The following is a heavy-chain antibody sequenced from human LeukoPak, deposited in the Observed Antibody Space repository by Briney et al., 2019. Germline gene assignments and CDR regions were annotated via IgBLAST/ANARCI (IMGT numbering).Heavy chain of an antibody. V-gene: IGHV1-46*01. CDR2: INPSGGST. CDR3: ARDHSQDTIFGVVIISRFDP. CDR1: GYTFTSYY. D-gene: IGHD3-3*01. Sequence: ASVKVSCKASGYTFTSYYMHWVRQAPGQGLEWMGIINPSGGSTSYAQKFQGRVTMTRDTSTSTVYMELSSLRSEDTAVYYCARDHSQDTIFGVVIISRFDPWGQGTLVTVSS. J-gene: IGHJ5*02.